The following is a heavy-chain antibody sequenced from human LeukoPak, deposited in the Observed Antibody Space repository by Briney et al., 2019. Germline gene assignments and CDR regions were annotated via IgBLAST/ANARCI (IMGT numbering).Heavy chain of an antibody. Sequence: GGSLRLSCAASGFTFDDYAMHWVRQAPGKGLEWVSLISGDGGSTYYADSVKGRFTISRDNSKNSLYLQMNSLRTEDTALYYCAKAMVVRKYYYYYDYMDVWGKGTTVTVSS. V-gene: IGHV3-43*02. CDR3: AKAMVVRKYYYYYDYMDV. D-gene: IGHD2-15*01. CDR1: GFTFDDYA. CDR2: ISGDGGST. J-gene: IGHJ6*03.